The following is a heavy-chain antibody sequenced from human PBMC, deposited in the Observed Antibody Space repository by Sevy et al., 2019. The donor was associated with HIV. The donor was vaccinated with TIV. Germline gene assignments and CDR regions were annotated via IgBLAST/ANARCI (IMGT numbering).Heavy chain of an antibody. V-gene: IGHV3-21*01. Sequence: GGSLRLSCAASGFTFSTYTMNWVRQAPGKGREWVSSISSGSSNIYYADSVKGRSTISRDNAKNSLYLQMNSLRAEDTAIYYCARDGGCTSTSCLLYFDYWGQGTPVTVSS. J-gene: IGHJ4*02. CDR3: ARDGGCTSTSCLLYFDY. CDR1: GFTFSTYT. D-gene: IGHD2-2*01. CDR2: ISSGSSNI.